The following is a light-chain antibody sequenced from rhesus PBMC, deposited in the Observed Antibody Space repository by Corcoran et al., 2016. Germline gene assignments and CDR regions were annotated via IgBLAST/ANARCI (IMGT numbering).Light chain of an antibody. CDR3: LQYNRRPST. Sequence: DIQMTQSPSSMSASVGDKVTITCRASQGISSWLAWYQQKPGKATKALFYKASSLQSGVPSRFSGSGYVTDFTLTIRSLQPEDVATYYWLQYNRRPSTFGQGPKVEIK. V-gene: IGKV1-21*01. J-gene: IGKJ1*01. CDR1: QGISSW. CDR2: KAS.